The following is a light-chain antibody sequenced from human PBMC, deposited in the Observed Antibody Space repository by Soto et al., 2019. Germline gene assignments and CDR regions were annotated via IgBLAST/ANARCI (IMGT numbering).Light chain of an antibody. J-gene: IGKJ4*01. CDR1: QSVSSY. CDR2: DAS. V-gene: IGKV3-11*01. CDR3: QQRSNWPLT. Sequence: EIVLTQDPASLALGPGEGPTRSCRASQSVSSYLAWFQQRPGQPPRLLIHDASSRATGIPARFSGSGSGTDFTLTISSLEPEDFAVYYCQQRSNWPLTCGGGTKV.